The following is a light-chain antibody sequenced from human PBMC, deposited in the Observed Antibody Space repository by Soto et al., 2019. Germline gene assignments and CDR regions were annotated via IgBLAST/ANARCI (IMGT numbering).Light chain of an antibody. V-gene: IGKV3-20*01. Sequence: ESVLTQSPGTLSLSPGKRATLSCRASQSVTSSYLAWYQQKPGQAPRLLIYGASSRATGIPDRFSGSGSGTDFTLTSSRLEPEDFAVYYCQQYGSSPRTFGQGTKVEIK. J-gene: IGKJ1*01. CDR2: GAS. CDR3: QQYGSSPRT. CDR1: QSVTSSY.